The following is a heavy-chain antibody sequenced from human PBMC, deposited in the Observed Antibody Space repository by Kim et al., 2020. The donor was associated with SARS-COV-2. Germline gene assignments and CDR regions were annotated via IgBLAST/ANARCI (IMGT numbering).Heavy chain of an antibody. CDR3: ASGLSITMVRGVTLDRYYYYYGMDV. CDR1: GGSISSSSYY. CDR2: IYYSGST. Sequence: SETLSLTCTVSGGSISSSSYYWGWIRQPPGKGLECIGSIYYSGSTYYNPSLKSRVTISVDTSKNQFSLKLSSVTAADTAVYYCASGLSITMVRGVTLDRYYYYYGMDVWGQRTTVTVSS. D-gene: IGHD3-10*01. J-gene: IGHJ6*02. V-gene: IGHV4-39*01.